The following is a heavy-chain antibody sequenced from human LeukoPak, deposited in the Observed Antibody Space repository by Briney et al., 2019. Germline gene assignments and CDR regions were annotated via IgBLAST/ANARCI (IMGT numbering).Heavy chain of an antibody. J-gene: IGHJ6*03. Sequence: GGSLRLSCAASGFTFSSYSMNWVRQAPGKGLEWVSPISSSSSYIYYADSVKGRFTISRDNAKNSLYLQMNSLRAEDTAVYYCARVGSSGWDYYMDVWGKGTTVTVSS. CDR3: ARVGSSGWDYYMDV. CDR2: ISSSSSYI. V-gene: IGHV3-21*01. CDR1: GFTFSSYS. D-gene: IGHD6-19*01.